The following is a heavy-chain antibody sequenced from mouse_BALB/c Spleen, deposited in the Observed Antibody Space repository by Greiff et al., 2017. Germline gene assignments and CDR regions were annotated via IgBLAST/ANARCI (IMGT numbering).Heavy chain of an antibody. V-gene: IGHV5-17*02. D-gene: IGHD3-2*01. CDR1: GFTFSSFG. CDR3: ARASDSSGYPWFAY. Sequence: EVKVVESGGGLVQPGGSRKLSCAASGFTFSSFGMHWVRQAPEKGLEWVAYISSGSSTIYYADTVKGRFTISRDNPKNTLFLQMTSLRSEDTAMYYCARASDSSGYPWFAYWGQGTLVTVSA. J-gene: IGHJ3*01. CDR2: ISSGSSTI.